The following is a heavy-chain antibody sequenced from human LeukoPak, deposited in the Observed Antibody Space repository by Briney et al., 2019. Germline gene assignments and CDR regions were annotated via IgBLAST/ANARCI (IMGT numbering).Heavy chain of an antibody. D-gene: IGHD3-22*01. V-gene: IGHV1-69*10. J-gene: IGHJ4*02. CDR1: GATLSSYP. Sequence: SVKVSCKAPGATLSSYPISWLRQAPGQGLEWMGGIVPLLDTTKYAQKFQGRVTITTDRSTGAVYMELASLRSDDTAVYYCAKGHSSSSFDFWGQGTLVIVSS. CDR2: IVPLLDTT. CDR3: AKGHSSSSFDF.